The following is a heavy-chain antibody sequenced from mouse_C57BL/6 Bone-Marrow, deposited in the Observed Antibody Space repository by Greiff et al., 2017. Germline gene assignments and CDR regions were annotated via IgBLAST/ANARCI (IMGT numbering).Heavy chain of an antibody. CDR2: ISSGGDYI. CDR1: GFTFSSYA. D-gene: IGHD2-1*01. V-gene: IGHV5-9-1*02. Sequence: EVQGVESGAGLVKPGGSLKLSCAASGFTFSSYAMSWVRQTPEKRLEWVAYISSGGDYIYYADTVKGRFTISRDNARNTLYLQMSSLKSEDTAMYYCTRDQDYGNPAWFAYWGQGTLVTVSA. CDR3: TRDQDYGNPAWFAY. J-gene: IGHJ3*01.